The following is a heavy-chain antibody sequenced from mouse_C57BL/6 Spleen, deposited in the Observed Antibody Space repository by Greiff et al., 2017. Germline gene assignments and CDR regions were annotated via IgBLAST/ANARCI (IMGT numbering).Heavy chain of an antibody. J-gene: IGHJ4*01. Sequence: EVQRVESGGGLVKPGGSLKLSCAASGFTFSSYAMSWVRQTPEKRLEWVATISDGGSYTYYPDNVKGRFTISRDNAKNNLYLQMSHLKSEDTAMYYCARASSYYYGSSPYAMDYWGQGTSVTVSS. CDR1: GFTFSSYA. CDR2: ISDGGSYT. V-gene: IGHV5-4*01. D-gene: IGHD1-1*01. CDR3: ARASSYYYGSSPYAMDY.